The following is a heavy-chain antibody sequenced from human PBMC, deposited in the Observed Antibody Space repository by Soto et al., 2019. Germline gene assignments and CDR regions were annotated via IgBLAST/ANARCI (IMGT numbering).Heavy chain of an antibody. V-gene: IGHV5-51*01. Sequence: GESLKISCKGSGYSFTSYWIGWVRQMPGKGLEWMGIIYPGDSDTRYSPSFQGQVTISADKSISTAYLRWSSLKASDTAMYYCARSVAAGGYYYYGMDVWGQGTTVTVSS. D-gene: IGHD6-6*01. CDR1: GYSFTSYW. J-gene: IGHJ6*02. CDR2: IYPGDSDT. CDR3: ARSVAAGGYYYYGMDV.